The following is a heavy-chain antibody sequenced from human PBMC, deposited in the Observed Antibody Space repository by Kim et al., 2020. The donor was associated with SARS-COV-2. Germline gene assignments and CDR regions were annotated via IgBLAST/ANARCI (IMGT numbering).Heavy chain of an antibody. J-gene: IGHJ3*02. Sequence: GGSLRLSCAASGFPLTSHYMTWVRQAPGKGLEWVSVIYGGGDTDYADSVMGRFTVSRDISKKTVYLQMNSLRAEDTAVYYCTRGAKLNKYYDYIWG. D-gene: IGHD3-16*01. V-gene: IGHV3-66*01. CDR2: IYGGGDT. CDR3: TRGAKLNKYYDYI. CDR1: GFPLTSHY.